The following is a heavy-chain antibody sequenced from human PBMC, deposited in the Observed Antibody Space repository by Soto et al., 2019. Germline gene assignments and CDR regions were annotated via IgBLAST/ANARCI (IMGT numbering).Heavy chain of an antibody. V-gene: IGHV3-23*01. D-gene: IGHD6-13*01. Sequence: EVQLLESGGGLVQPGGSLRLSCAASGFTFSSFVMNWVRQAPGKGLEWVSTISPGADVSHYTDAVKGRFTISRDNSRRTLHLQMDSLTVEAAAVYFCVRSAITATTKRGVFDVWGQGTAVTVSS. CDR1: GFTFSSFV. CDR3: VRSAITATTKRGVFDV. CDR2: ISPGADVS. J-gene: IGHJ3*01.